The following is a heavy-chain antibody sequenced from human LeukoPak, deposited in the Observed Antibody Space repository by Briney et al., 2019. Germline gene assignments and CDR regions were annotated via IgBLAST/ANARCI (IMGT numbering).Heavy chain of an antibody. D-gene: IGHD3-3*01. CDR2: MNPNSGNT. CDR1: GYTFTGYY. V-gene: IGHV1-8*02. Sequence: ASVKVSCKASGYTFTGYYMHWVRQATGQGLEWMGWMNPNSGNTGYAQKFQGRVTMTRNTSISTAYMELSSLRSEDTAVYYCARVDIGDFWSGYYKYFDYWGQGTLVTVSS. J-gene: IGHJ4*02. CDR3: ARVDIGDFWSGYYKYFDY.